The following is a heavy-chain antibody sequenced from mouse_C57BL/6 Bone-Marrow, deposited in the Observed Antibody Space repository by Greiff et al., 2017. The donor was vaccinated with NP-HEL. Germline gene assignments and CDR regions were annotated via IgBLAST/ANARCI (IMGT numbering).Heavy chain of an antibody. CDR1: GFTFSSYG. V-gene: IGHV5-6*02. D-gene: IGHD4-1*01. Sequence: EVMLVESGGDLVKPGGSLKLSCAASGFTFSSYGMSWVRQTPDKRLEWVATISSGGSYTYYPDSVKGRFTISRDNAKNTLYLQMSSLKSEDTAMYYCARQGNWDRVFDYWGQGTTLTVSS. CDR3: ARQGNWDRVFDY. J-gene: IGHJ2*01. CDR2: ISSGGSYT.